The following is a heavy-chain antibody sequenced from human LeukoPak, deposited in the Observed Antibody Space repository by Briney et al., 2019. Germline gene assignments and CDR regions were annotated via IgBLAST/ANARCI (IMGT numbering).Heavy chain of an antibody. V-gene: IGHV3-30*02. CDR1: GFIFTNFG. CDR3: AKAVRGDGHRYFDS. Sequence: GGSLRLSCSASGFIFTNFGIQWVRQTPGKGLEWAAYIAYDSSTTYFGASVKGRFTISRDTSKNTVYLQMNSLRLEDTAVYFCAKAVRGDGHRYFDSWGQGTLVSVSS. D-gene: IGHD5-24*01. CDR2: IAYDSSTT. J-gene: IGHJ4*02.